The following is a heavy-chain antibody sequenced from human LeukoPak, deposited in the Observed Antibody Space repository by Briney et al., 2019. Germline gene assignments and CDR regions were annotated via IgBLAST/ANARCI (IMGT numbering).Heavy chain of an antibody. J-gene: IGHJ4*02. D-gene: IGHD2-8*01. V-gene: IGHV1-69*05. Sequence: SVKVSCKASGGTFSSYAISWVRQAPGQGLEWMGRIIPIFGTANYAQKFQGRVTVTTDESTSTAYMELSSLRSEDTAVYYCARVSFNEYYFDYRGQGTLVTVSS. CDR3: ARVSFNEYYFDY. CDR1: GGTFSSYA. CDR2: IIPIFGTA.